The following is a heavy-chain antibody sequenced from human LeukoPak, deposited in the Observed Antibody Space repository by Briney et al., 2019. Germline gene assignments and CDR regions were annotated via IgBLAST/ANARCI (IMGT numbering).Heavy chain of an antibody. D-gene: IGHD2-15*01. J-gene: IGHJ3*02. V-gene: IGHV4-59*01. Sequence: PSETLSLTCTVSGGSISSYYWSWIRQPPGKGLEWIGYIYYSGSTNYNPSLKSRVTISVDTSKNQFSLKLSSVTAADTVVYYCARADCSGGSCYRSQGAFDIWGQGTMVTVSS. CDR2: IYYSGST. CDR1: GGSISSYY. CDR3: ARADCSGGSCYRSQGAFDI.